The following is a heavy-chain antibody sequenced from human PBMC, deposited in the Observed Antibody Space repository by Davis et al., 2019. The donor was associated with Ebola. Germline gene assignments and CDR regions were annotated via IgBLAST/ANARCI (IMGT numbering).Heavy chain of an antibody. CDR3: AREGYGDIIGD. D-gene: IGHD1-20*01. J-gene: IGHJ4*02. CDR2: ISGSSRYI. V-gene: IGHV3-21*01. Sequence: GESLKISCAASGFTFSSYSMIWVRQAPAKGLEWVSFISGSSRYIYYADSVKGRFSISRDNAKNSLYLQMNSLRAEDTAVYYCAREGYGDIIGDWGQGTLVTVSS. CDR1: GFTFSSYS.